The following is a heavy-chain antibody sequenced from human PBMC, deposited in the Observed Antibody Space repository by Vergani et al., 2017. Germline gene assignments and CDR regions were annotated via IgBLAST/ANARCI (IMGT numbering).Heavy chain of an antibody. V-gene: IGHV3-21*01. CDR3: ARRSGIVYDIFSGTQYFFDF. CDR2: ISGNNDDV. Sequence: EVQMVESGGGLVKPGWSLRLSCVASGFTFSHYSMNWVRQAPGKGLEWVSSISGNNDDVYYADSVKGRFTISRDNAKNSLYLDMSSLRAEDTAVYYCARRSGIVYDIFSGTQYFFDFWGQGTLVTVSS. J-gene: IGHJ4*02. CDR1: GFTFSHYS. D-gene: IGHD3-9*01.